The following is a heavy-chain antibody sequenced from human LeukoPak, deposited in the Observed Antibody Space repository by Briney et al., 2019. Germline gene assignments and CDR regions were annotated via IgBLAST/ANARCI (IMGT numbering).Heavy chain of an antibody. CDR3: ARYSPTYSNGN. V-gene: IGHV3-7*05. D-gene: IGHD6-19*01. CDR1: GFTFSSYW. Sequence: GGSLRLSCAASGFTFSSYWMSWVRQAPGKGLEWVANIKQDGSEKYYVDSVKGRFTISRDNAKNSLYLQMNSLRAEDTAMYYCARYSPTYSNGNWGRGTLVTVSS. J-gene: IGHJ4*02. CDR2: IKQDGSEK.